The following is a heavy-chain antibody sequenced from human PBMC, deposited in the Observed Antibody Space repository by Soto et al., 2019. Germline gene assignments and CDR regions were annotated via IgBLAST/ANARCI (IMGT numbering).Heavy chain of an antibody. CDR2: ISYDGSNK. J-gene: IGHJ6*02. D-gene: IGHD3-16*01. Sequence: GGSLRLSCAASGFTFSSYAMHWVRQAPGKGLEWVAVISYDGSNKYYADSVKGRFTISRDNSKNTLYLQMNSLRAEDTAVYYCARDLNGLRGMDVWGQGTTVTVSS. CDR3: ARDLNGLRGMDV. V-gene: IGHV3-30-3*01. CDR1: GFTFSSYA.